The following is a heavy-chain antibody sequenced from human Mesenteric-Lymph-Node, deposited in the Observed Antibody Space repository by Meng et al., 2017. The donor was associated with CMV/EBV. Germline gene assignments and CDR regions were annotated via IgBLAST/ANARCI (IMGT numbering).Heavy chain of an antibody. Sequence: ESRKISGAASGFSVSSYWMHWVRQAPGKGLVWVSRINSDGSSTTYADPVKGRFTFSRDNAKNTLYLQMNSLRAEDTAVYYCARANNHAMDVWGQGTTVTVSS. J-gene: IGHJ6*02. V-gene: IGHV3-74*01. CDR3: ARANNHAMDV. D-gene: IGHD1/OR15-1a*01. CDR1: GFSVSSYW. CDR2: INSDGSST.